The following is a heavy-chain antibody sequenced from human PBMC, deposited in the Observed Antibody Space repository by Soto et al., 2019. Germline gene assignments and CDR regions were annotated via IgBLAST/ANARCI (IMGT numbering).Heavy chain of an antibody. D-gene: IGHD3-10*01. J-gene: IGHJ6*02. CDR2: IFSNDEK. V-gene: IGHV2-26*01. CDR3: ARISVTMVRGVIVHYGLDV. CDR1: GFSLSNARMG. Sequence: QVTLKESGPVLVKPTETLTLTCTVSGFSLSNARMGVSWIRQPPGKALEWLAHIFSNDEKSYSTSLKSRLTISKDTSKSQVVLTVTNMDPVDTATYYCARISVTMVRGVIVHYGLDVWGQGTTVTVSS.